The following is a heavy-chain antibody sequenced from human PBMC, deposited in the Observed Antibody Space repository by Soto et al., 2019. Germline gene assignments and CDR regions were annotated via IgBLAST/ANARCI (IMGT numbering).Heavy chain of an antibody. CDR1: GGTFSSYA. CDR3: ARGRSQLWLDAGGDY. J-gene: IGHJ4*02. V-gene: IGHV1-69*06. Sequence: QVQLVQSGAEVKKPGSSVKVSCTASGGTFSSYAISWVRQAPGQGLEWMGGIIPIFGTANYAQKFQGRVTITADKSTSTAYMELSSLRSEDTAVYYFARGRSQLWLDAGGDYWGQGTLVTVSS. D-gene: IGHD5-18*01. CDR2: IIPIFGTA.